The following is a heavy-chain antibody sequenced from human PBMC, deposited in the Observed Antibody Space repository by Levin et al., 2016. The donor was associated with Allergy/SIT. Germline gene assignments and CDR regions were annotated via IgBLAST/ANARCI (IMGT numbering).Heavy chain of an antibody. CDR2: IIPILGIA. J-gene: IGHJ3*02. Sequence: WVRQAPGQGLEWMGRIIPILGIANYAQKFQGRVTITADKSTSTAYMELSSLRSEDTAVYYCARTRDYDFWILEKTDAFDIWGQGTMVTVSS. V-gene: IGHV1-69*02. CDR3: ARTRDYDFWILEKTDAFDI. D-gene: IGHD3-3*01.